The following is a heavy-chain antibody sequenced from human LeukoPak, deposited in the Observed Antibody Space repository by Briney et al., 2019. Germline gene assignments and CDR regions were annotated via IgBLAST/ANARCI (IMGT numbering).Heavy chain of an antibody. V-gene: IGHV4-34*01. D-gene: IGHD3-10*01. CDR2: INYPGSA. CDR3: ARGGSSGYYFDY. J-gene: IGHJ4*02. CDR1: GGSLGGYY. Sequence: PSETLSLTCAVSGGSLGGYYWTWLRQTPEKGLQWIGEINYPGSANYNPSLKSRVTISIDTAKKQFSLKLTSVTAADTAVYYCARGGSSGYYFDYWGQGTLVTVSS.